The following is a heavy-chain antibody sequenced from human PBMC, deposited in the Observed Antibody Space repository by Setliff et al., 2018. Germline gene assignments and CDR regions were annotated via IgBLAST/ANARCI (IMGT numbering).Heavy chain of an antibody. CDR2: TRYDGSSK. V-gene: IGHV3-30*02. CDR1: GFIFSSYG. Sequence: PGGSLRLSCAASGFIFSSYGMHWVRQAPGKGPEWVAFTRYDGSSKYHADSVKGRFTISRDNSKNTLYLQMNSLRAEDTAKYYCAKDPNGDFVGAFDSWGRGTLVTVSS. D-gene: IGHD2-21*02. J-gene: IGHJ5*01. CDR3: AKDPNGDFVGAFDS.